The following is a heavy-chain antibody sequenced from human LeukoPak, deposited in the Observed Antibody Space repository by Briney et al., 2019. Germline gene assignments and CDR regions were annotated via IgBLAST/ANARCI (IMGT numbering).Heavy chain of an antibody. CDR2: IYSDGSGT. J-gene: IGHJ4*02. CDR3: ARDISGYYYFDY. CDR1: GFTFSKYW. D-gene: IGHD3-22*01. Sequence: PGGSLRLSCAASGFTFSKYWMHWVRQAPGKGLVWVSRIYSDGSGTSYADSVKGRFTISRDNAKNTLFLQMNSLRAEDTAVYYCARDISGYYYFDYWGQGTLVTVSS. V-gene: IGHV3-74*01.